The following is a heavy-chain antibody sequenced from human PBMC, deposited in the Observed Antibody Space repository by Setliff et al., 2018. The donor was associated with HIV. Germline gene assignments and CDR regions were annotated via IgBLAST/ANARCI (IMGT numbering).Heavy chain of an antibody. D-gene: IGHD1-7*01. CDR3: ATALTASWNYEPHFDY. Sequence: GASVKVSCKASGGTFSTFSSSAISWVRQAPGQGLEWMGGVIPIFGTPKYPQKFQGRVTITADDSTTTAYMELSRLKPDDTAIYYCATALTASWNYEPHFDYWGQGSLVTVSS. CDR2: VIPIFGTP. V-gene: IGHV1-69*13. CDR1: GGTFSTFSSSA. J-gene: IGHJ4*02.